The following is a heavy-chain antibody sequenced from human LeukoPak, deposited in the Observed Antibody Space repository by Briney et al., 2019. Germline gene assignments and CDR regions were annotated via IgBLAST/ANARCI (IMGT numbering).Heavy chain of an antibody. CDR1: GGSISSYY. CDR2: IYTSGST. CDR3: ARASSSRGNYYHYMDV. J-gene: IGHJ6*03. D-gene: IGHD6-6*01. V-gene: IGHV4-4*07. Sequence: SETLSLTCTVSGGSISSYYWSWIRQPAGKGLEWIGRIYTSGSTNYNPSLKSRVTISVDKSKNQFSLKLSSVTAADTAVYYCARASSSRGNYYHYMDVWGKGTTVTVSS.